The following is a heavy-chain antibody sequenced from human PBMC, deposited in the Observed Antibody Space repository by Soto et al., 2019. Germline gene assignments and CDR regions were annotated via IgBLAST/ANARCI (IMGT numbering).Heavy chain of an antibody. J-gene: IGHJ5*02. CDR3: ARDTGNWFDP. CDR2: IYYSGST. V-gene: IGHV4-59*01. Sequence: SETLSLTCTVSGGSISSYYWSWIRQPPGKGLEWIGYIYYSGSTNYNPSLKSRVTVSVDTSKNQFSLKLSSVTAADTAVYYCARDTGNWFDPWGQGTLVTVSS. CDR1: GGSISSYY. D-gene: IGHD2-8*02.